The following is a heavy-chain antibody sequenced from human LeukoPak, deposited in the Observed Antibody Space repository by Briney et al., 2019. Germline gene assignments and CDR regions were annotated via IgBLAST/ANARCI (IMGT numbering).Heavy chain of an antibody. CDR3: AKERGYNWNDNHAFDI. J-gene: IGHJ3*02. Sequence: GGSLRLSCAASGFTFSSYAMSWVRQAPGKGLEWVSAISGSGGSTYYADSVKGRFTISRDNSKNTLYLQVNSLRAEDTAVYYCAKERGYNWNDNHAFDIWGQGTMVTVSS. V-gene: IGHV3-23*01. CDR2: ISGSGGST. CDR1: GFTFSSYA. D-gene: IGHD1-1*01.